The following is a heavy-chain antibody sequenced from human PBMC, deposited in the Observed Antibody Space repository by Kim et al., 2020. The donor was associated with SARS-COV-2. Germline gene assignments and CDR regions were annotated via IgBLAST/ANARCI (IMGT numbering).Heavy chain of an antibody. CDR3: AKDIEGTTVTTSGDY. CDR1: GFTFDDYA. CDR2: ISGDGGST. V-gene: IGHV3-43*02. Sequence: GGSLRLSCAASGFTFDDYAMHWVRQAPGKGLEWVSLISGDGGSTYYADSVKGRFTISRDNSKNSLYLQMNSLRTEDTALYYCAKDIEGTTVTTSGDYWGQGTLVTVSS. D-gene: IGHD4-17*01. J-gene: IGHJ4*02.